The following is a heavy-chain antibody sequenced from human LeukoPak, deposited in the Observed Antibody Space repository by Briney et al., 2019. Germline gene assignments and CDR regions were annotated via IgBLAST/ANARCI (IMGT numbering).Heavy chain of an antibody. CDR2: IKQDGSEK. CDR1: GFTFSSYW. J-gene: IGHJ3*02. CDR3: ARENVDTAMVNDAFDI. V-gene: IGHV3-7*01. D-gene: IGHD5-18*01. Sequence: PGGSLRLSCAASGFTFSSYWMSWVRQAPGKGLEWVANIKQDGSEKYYVDSVKGRFTISSDNAKNSLYLQMNSLRAEDTAVYYCARENVDTAMVNDAFDIWGQGTMVTVSS.